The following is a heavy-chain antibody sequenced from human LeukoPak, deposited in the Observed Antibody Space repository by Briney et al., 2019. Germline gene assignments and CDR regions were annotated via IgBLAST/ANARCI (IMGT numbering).Heavy chain of an antibody. Sequence: SETLSLTCAVYGGSFSGYYWSWIRQPPGKGLEWIGEINHSGSTNYNPSLKSRVTISVDTSKNQFSLKLSSVTAADTAVYYCARGGVGLVDGSGSYWRGLDYCRRGTLATASS. J-gene: IGHJ4*02. CDR1: GGSFSGYY. V-gene: IGHV4-34*01. CDR3: ARGGVGLVDGSGSYWRGLDY. CDR2: INHSGST. D-gene: IGHD3-10*01.